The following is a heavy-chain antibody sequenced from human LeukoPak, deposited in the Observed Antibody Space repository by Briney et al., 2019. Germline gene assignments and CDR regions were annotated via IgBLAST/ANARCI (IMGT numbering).Heavy chain of an antibody. CDR2: VSWDGGSV. J-gene: IGHJ4*02. D-gene: IGHD5-12*01. V-gene: IGHV3-43*01. CDR1: GFSFDDYS. Sequence: GGSLRLSCAASGFSFDDYSMHWVRQPPGKGLEWVSLVSWDGGSVYYADSVRGRFTISRDNRKDSLFLQMKGEKSDDSGLYFCARDRGGNSAGFDSWGQGTLVTVSS. CDR3: ARDRGGNSAGFDS.